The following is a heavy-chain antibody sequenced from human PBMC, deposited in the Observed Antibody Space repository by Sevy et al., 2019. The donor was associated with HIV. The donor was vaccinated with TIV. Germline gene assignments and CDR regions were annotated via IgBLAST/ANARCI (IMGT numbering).Heavy chain of an antibody. CDR2: ISGLSNYI. Sequence: GGSLRLSCAASGFTFSVYNMNWVRQAPGKGLEWVSYISGLSNYIYYADSVKGRFSISRDNAKNSLFLQMNSLRAEDTALYYCVRGVRTYDAFDLWGQGTMVTVSS. CDR1: GFTFSVYN. V-gene: IGHV3-21*01. CDR3: VRGVRTYDAFDL. J-gene: IGHJ3*01. D-gene: IGHD6-6*01.